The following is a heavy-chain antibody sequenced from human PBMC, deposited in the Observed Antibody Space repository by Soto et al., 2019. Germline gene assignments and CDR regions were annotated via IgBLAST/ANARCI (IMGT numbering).Heavy chain of an antibody. D-gene: IGHD2-2*01. CDR3: ARDGDIVVVPAAIPDYFDY. Sequence: EVQLVESGGGLVKPGGSLRLSYAASGFTFSSYSMNWVRQAPGKGLEWVSSISSSSSYIYYADSVKGRFTISRDNAKNSLYLQMNSLRAEDTAVYYCARDGDIVVVPAAIPDYFDYWGQGTLVTVSS. V-gene: IGHV3-21*01. CDR1: GFTFSSYS. CDR2: ISSSSSYI. J-gene: IGHJ4*02.